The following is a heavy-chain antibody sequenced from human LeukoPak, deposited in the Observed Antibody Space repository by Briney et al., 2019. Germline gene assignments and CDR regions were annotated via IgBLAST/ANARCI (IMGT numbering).Heavy chain of an antibody. D-gene: IGHD2-2*01. Sequence: GASVTVSCKVSGYTFTSYGISWVRPAPGQGLEWMGWISAYNGNTNYAQKLQGRVTMTTDTSTSTAYMELRSLRSDDTAVYYCARARSSTSCPYIWGQGTMVTVSS. V-gene: IGHV1-18*04. CDR1: GYTFTSYG. CDR3: ARARSSTSCPYI. CDR2: ISAYNGNT. J-gene: IGHJ3*02.